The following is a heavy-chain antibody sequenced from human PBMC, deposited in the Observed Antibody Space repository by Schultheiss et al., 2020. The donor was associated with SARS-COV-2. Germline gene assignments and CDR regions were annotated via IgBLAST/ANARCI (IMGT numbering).Heavy chain of an antibody. D-gene: IGHD6-6*01. CDR1: GYTFTSYG. J-gene: IGHJ4*02. Sequence: ASVKVSCKASGYTFTSYGISWVRQAPGQGLEWMGWISAYNGNTNYAQKLQGRVTMTTDTSTSTAYMELRSLRSDDTALYYCARERTVSYSSSSDYWGQGTLVTVSS. V-gene: IGHV1-18*01. CDR3: ARERTVSYSSSSDY. CDR2: ISAYNGNT.